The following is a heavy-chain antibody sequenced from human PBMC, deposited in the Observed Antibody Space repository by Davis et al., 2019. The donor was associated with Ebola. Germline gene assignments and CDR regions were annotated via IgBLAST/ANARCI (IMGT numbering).Heavy chain of an antibody. V-gene: IGHV4-59*01. J-gene: IGHJ3*02. CDR2: IYYSGST. CDR1: GGSISSYY. CDR3: ARDGSGWDDAFDI. D-gene: IGHD6-19*01. Sequence: PSETLSLSCTVSGGSISSYYWNWIRQPPGKGLEWVGYIYYSGSTNYNPSLKSRVTISVDTSKNQFSLKLSSVTAADTAVYYCARDGSGWDDAFDIWGQGTMVTVSS.